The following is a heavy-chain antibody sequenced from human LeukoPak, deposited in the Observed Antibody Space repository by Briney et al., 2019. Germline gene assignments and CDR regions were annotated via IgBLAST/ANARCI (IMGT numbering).Heavy chain of an antibody. CDR3: ARVGFWSGYLNYFDY. Sequence: GGSLRLSCAASGFTFSSYWMHWVRQAPGKGLVWVSRINTDGSSTSYADSVKGRFTISRDNAKSTLYLQMNSLRAEDTAVYYCARVGFWSGYLNYFDYWGQGTLVTVSS. D-gene: IGHD3-3*01. CDR2: INTDGSST. V-gene: IGHV3-74*01. CDR1: GFTFSSYW. J-gene: IGHJ4*02.